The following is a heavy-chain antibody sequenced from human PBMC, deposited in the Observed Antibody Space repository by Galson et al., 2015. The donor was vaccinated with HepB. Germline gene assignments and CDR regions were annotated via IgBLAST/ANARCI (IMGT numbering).Heavy chain of an antibody. CDR2: IPYDGSNK. V-gene: IGHV3-30*18. J-gene: IGHJ6*02. Sequence: SLRLSCAASGFTFSSYGMHWVRQAPGKGLEWVAVIPYDGSNKYYADSVKGRFTISRDNSKNTLYLQMNSLRAEDTAVYYCAKDVWDMVRGYYYYGMDVWGQGTTVTVSS. CDR3: AKDVWDMVRGYYYYGMDV. D-gene: IGHD3-10*01. CDR1: GFTFSSYG.